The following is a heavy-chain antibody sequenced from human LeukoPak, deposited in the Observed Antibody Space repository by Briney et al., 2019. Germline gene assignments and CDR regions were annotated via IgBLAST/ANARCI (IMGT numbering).Heavy chain of an antibody. CDR1: GFSFSSYG. CDR2: ISYDGSNT. J-gene: IGHJ6*03. D-gene: IGHD2-15*01. Sequence: GGSLRLSCAASGFSFSSYGMHWVRQAPGKGLEWVAVISYDGSNTYYADSVKGRFTISRDNAKNSLYLQMNSLRAEDTAVYYCARHYCSGGSCVHYYYYMDVWGKGTTVTVSS. V-gene: IGHV3-30*03. CDR3: ARHYCSGGSCVHYYYYMDV.